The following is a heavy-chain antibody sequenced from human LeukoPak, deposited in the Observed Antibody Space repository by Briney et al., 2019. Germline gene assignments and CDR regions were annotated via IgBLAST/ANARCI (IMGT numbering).Heavy chain of an antibody. J-gene: IGHJ3*01. CDR2: IDPNSGAT. CDR3: ARRNDAFDF. CDR1: GYTFTGYY. V-gene: IGHV1-2*06. Sequence: VASVKVSCKASGYTFTGYYIHWVRQAPGQGLEWMGRIDPNSGATNYAQKFQGRVTVTRDTSASTAYMELSGLSSDDTALYYCARRNDAFDFWGQGTMVTVSS.